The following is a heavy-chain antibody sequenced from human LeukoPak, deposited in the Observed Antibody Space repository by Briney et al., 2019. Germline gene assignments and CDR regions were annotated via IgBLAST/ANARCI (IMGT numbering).Heavy chain of an antibody. V-gene: IGHV1-18*01. CDR2: INTYNGNT. CDR1: GYTFTNYG. CDR3: ARGSGYDSFDAFDI. D-gene: IGHD5-12*01. J-gene: IGHJ3*02. Sequence: ASVKVSCKASGYTFTNYGITWMRQAPGQGLEWMGWINTYNGNTNYAQKLQGRVTITTDTSTSTAYMELRSLRSDDTAVFYCARGSGYDSFDAFDIWGQGTMVTVSS.